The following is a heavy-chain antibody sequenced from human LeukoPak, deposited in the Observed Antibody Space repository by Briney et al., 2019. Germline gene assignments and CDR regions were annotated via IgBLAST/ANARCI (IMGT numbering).Heavy chain of an antibody. Sequence: GGSLRLSCAASGFTFSTSSFNWVRQAPGKGLEWISYISTSSTINYADSVRGRFTISRDNAKSSLSLQMNSLRAEDTAVYYCARDLDYGGRGLDSSGQGTLVIVSS. CDR1: GFTFSTSS. V-gene: IGHV3-48*04. J-gene: IGHJ4*02. CDR2: ISTSSTI. CDR3: ARDLDYGGRGLDS. D-gene: IGHD4-23*01.